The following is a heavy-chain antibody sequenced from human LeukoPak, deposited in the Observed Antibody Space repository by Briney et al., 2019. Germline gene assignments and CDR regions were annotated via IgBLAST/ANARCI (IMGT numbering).Heavy chain of an antibody. CDR2: IYYSGST. Sequence: SQTLSLTCTVSGGSISSGGYYWSWIRQHPGKGLEWIGYIYYSGSTYYNPSLKSRVTISGGTSKNQFSLKLSSVTAADTAVYYCARAESSTIFFDYWGQGTLVTVSS. CDR1: GGSISSGGYY. J-gene: IGHJ4*02. D-gene: IGHD2-2*01. V-gene: IGHV4-31*03. CDR3: ARAESSTIFFDY.